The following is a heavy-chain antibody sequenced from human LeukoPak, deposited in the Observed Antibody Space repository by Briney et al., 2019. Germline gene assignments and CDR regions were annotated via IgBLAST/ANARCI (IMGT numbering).Heavy chain of an antibody. J-gene: IGHJ4*02. CDR2: IYSGGST. CDR3: ARRGYGDYAPFDY. D-gene: IGHD4-17*01. CDR1: GFTVSSNY. V-gene: IGHV3-53*01. Sequence: GGSLRLSCAASGFTVSSNYMSWVRQAPGKGLEWVSVIYSGGSTNYADSVKGRFTISRDNSKNTLYLQMNSLRAEDTAVYYCARRGYGDYAPFDYWGQGALVTVSS.